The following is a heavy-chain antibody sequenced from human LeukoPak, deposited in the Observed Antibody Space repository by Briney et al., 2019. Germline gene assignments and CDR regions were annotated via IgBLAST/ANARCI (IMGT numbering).Heavy chain of an antibody. J-gene: IGHJ4*02. V-gene: IGHV3-23*01. D-gene: IGHD3-22*01. CDR3: AKRGVVIRVILVGFHKEAYYFDA. Sequence: GGSLRLSCAVSGITLSNYGMSWVRQAAGGGLEWVAGISDSGGRTCYADSVKGRFTISRDNPKNTLYLQMNSLRPEDTAVYFCAKRGVVIRVILVGFHKEAYYFDAWGQGVLVTVSS. CDR2: ISDSGGRT. CDR1: GITLSNYG.